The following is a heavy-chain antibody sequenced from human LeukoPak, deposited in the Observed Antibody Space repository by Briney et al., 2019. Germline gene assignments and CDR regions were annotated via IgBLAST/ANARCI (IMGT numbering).Heavy chain of an antibody. D-gene: IGHD3-22*01. J-gene: IGHJ4*02. V-gene: IGHV3-23*01. CDR3: ARGLDSSGYYHVVDS. CDR2: ISTSGRT. Sequence: GGSLRLSCADSGFTFSSYAMSWVRQAPGKGLEWVSLISTSGRTHYADSVQGRFTISRDNSKNTLSLHMNSLRDEDTAVYYCARGLDSSGYYHVVDSWGQGALVTASS. CDR1: GFTFSSYA.